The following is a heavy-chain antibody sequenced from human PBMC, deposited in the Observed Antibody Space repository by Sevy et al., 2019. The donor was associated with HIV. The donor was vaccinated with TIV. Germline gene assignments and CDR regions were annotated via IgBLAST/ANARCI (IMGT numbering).Heavy chain of an antibody. Sequence: GGSLGLSCAASGFTFSSYSMNWVRQAPGKGLEWVSSISSSSSYIYYADSVKGRFTISRDNAKNSLYLQMNSLRAEDTAVYYCAREDRDNYYDSSGYYYYWGQGTLVTVSS. J-gene: IGHJ4*02. CDR2: ISSSSSYI. CDR1: GFTFSSYS. V-gene: IGHV3-21*01. D-gene: IGHD3-22*01. CDR3: AREDRDNYYDSSGYYYY.